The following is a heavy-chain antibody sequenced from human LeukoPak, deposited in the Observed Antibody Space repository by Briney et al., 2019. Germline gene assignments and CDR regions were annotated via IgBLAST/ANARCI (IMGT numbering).Heavy chain of an antibody. Sequence: ASVKVSCKVSGYSLSELSTHWVRQAPGQGLEWMGGFDPGDDETIYAQKFQGRVTMTEDTSTDPAYLELSSLRSEDTAVYFCATEKDLLLDSWGQGTPVTVSS. CDR3: ATEKDLLLDS. CDR1: GYSLSELS. CDR2: FDPGDDET. V-gene: IGHV1-24*01. D-gene: IGHD1-26*01. J-gene: IGHJ5*01.